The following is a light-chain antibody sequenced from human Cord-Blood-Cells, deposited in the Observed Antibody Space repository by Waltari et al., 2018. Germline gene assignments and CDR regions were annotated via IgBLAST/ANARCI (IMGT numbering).Light chain of an antibody. Sequence: EIVLTQSPGTLSLSPGERATLSCRARQSVRSSYLAWYQQKPGLSPRLLSYRASSRATGIPDRFSGSAAGTDFTLTISRREPKDFAVYYCQQYGSSPPYTFGQGTKLEIK. CDR3: QQYGSSPPYT. CDR2: RAS. CDR1: QSVRSSY. V-gene: IGKV3-20*01. J-gene: IGKJ2*01.